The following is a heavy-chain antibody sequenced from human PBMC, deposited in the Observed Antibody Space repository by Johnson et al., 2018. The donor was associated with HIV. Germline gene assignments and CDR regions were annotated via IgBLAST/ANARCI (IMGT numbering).Heavy chain of an antibody. CDR3: AKDHSRSILGMIIDAFDI. D-gene: IGHD3-3*01. J-gene: IGHJ3*02. Sequence: QVQLVESGGDLVQPGGSLRLSCAASGFTFSSYAMHWFRQAPGKGLEWVAVISYDGSNKYYADSVKGRFTISRDNSKNTLYLQMNSLRVEDTAVYYCAKDHSRSILGMIIDAFDIWGQGTMVTVSS. CDR2: ISYDGSNK. V-gene: IGHV3-30-3*01. CDR1: GFTFSSYA.